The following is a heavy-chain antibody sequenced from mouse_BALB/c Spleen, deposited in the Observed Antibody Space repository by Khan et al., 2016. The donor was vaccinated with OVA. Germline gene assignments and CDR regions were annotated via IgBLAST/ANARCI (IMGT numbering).Heavy chain of an antibody. D-gene: IGHD1-1*01. CDR3: ARRGLRRDVKY. CDR2: INPSTGYT. Sequence: VQLKESGAELAKPGASVKMSCKASGYTFINYWILWVKQRPGQGLEWIGYINPSTGYTEYNPNFKDKATLTADKSSSTAYMQLSSLTSEDSAVYYSARRGLRRDVKYWGQGTTLTVSS. J-gene: IGHJ2*01. V-gene: IGHV1-7*01. CDR1: GYTFINYW.